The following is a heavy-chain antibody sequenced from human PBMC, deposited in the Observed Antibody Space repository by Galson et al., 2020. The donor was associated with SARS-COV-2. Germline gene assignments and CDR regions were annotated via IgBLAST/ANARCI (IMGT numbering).Heavy chain of an antibody. V-gene: IGHV3-9*01. CDR1: GFTFDDYA. J-gene: IGHJ4*02. D-gene: IGHD3-22*01. CDR3: AKVGGQDSSGYPDY. Sequence: GGSLRLSCAASGFTFDDYAMHWVRQAPGKGLEWVSGISWNSGSIGYADSVKGRFTISRDNAKNSLYLQMNSLRAEDTALYYCAKVGGQDSSGYPDYWGQGTLVTVSS. CDR2: ISWNSGSI.